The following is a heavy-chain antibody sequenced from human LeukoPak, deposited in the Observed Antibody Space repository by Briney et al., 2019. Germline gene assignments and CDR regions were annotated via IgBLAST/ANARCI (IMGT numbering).Heavy chain of an antibody. Sequence: RGSLRLSCSASGFTFSSYTVHWVRQAPGKGLEFVSAITSTGGNTYYADSVTGRFTLSRDNSKNTLYLQMSSLRAEDTAVYYCVIVRGYFDSSGTDYWGQGTLVTVSS. CDR3: VIVRGYFDSSGTDY. CDR1: GFTFSSYT. V-gene: IGHV3-64D*06. J-gene: IGHJ4*02. D-gene: IGHD3-9*01. CDR2: ITSTGGNT.